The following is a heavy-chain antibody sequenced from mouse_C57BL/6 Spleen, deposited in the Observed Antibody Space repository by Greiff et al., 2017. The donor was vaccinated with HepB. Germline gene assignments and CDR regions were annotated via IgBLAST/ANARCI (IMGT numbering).Heavy chain of an antibody. CDR1: GYTFTSYW. CDR2: IDPSDSYT. CDR3: ARRGLLSLDY. Sequence: QVQLKQPGAELVMPGASVKLSCKASGYTFTSYWMHWVKQRPGQGLEWIGEIDPSDSYTNYNQKFKGKSTLTVDKSSSTAYMQLSSLTSEDSAVYYCARRGLLSLDYWGQGTTLTVSS. J-gene: IGHJ2*01. D-gene: IGHD2-1*01. V-gene: IGHV1-69*01.